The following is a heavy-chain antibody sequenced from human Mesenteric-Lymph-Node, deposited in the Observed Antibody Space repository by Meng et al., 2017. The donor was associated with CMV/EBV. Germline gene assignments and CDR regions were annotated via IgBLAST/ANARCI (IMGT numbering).Heavy chain of an antibody. Sequence: GESLKISCKTSGFIFGDYAMTWVRQAPGKGLEWVGFIRSKPYGGTTEYAPSVKDRFTISRDDSKSIAYLQMNSLKIEDTAVYYCFRGDTVVAFWGQRTLVTVSS. CDR1: GFIFGDYA. J-gene: IGHJ4*02. CDR2: IRSKPYGGTT. CDR3: FRGDTVVAF. V-gene: IGHV3-49*04. D-gene: IGHD2-15*01.